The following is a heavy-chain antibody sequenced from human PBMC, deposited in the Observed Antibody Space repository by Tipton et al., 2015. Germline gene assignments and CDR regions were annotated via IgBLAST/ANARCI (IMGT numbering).Heavy chain of an antibody. V-gene: IGHV4-39*07. CDR1: GYSISSSSYY. CDR3: ARVTVDYGDYVGAFDI. J-gene: IGHJ3*02. Sequence: TLSLTCDVSGYSISSSSYYWGWIRRPPGKGLEWIGSISHSGNTYYNPSLKSRVTMSRDTSKNQFSLKLTSVTAADTALYYCARVTVDYGDYVGAFDIWGQGTMVTVSS. CDR2: ISHSGNT. D-gene: IGHD4-17*01.